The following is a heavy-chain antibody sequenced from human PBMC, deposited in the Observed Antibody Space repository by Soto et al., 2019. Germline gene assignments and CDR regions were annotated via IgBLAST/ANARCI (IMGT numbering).Heavy chain of an antibody. Sequence: QLQLQESGSGLVKPSQTLSLTCAVSGGSISSGGYSWSWIRQPPGKGLEWIGYIYHSGSTYYNPSLKSRVTISVDRSKNQFSPKLSSVTAADTAVYYCAKSGSYYNPYYCYGMDVWGQGTTVTVSS. V-gene: IGHV4-30-2*01. D-gene: IGHD3-10*01. CDR3: AKSGSYYNPYYCYGMDV. J-gene: IGHJ6*02. CDR2: IYHSGST. CDR1: GGSISSGGYS.